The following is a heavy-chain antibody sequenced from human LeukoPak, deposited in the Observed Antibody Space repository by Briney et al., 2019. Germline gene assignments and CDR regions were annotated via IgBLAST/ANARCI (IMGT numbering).Heavy chain of an antibody. V-gene: IGHV3-30*18. J-gene: IGHJ4*02. Sequence: GGSLRLSCAASGFTFSSYGMHWVRQAPGKGLEWVAVIPYDGSNKYYADSVKGRFTLSRDNSKNTLYLQMNSLRPEDTAVYYCAKGDYYDSSGYSTSHFDYWGQGTLVTVSS. CDR3: AKGDYYDSSGYSTSHFDY. CDR1: GFTFSSYG. CDR2: IPYDGSNK. D-gene: IGHD3-22*01.